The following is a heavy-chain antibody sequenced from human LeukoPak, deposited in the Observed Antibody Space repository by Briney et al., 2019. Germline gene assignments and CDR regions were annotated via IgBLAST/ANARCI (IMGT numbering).Heavy chain of an antibody. Sequence: ASVKVSCKASGYTFTGYYMYWVRQAPGQGLEWMGWINPNSGGTNYAQKFQGRVTMPRDTSITTAYMELSGLRSDDTAIYYCARGRLAAPGRTGYNWFDPWGQGTLVTVSS. J-gene: IGHJ5*02. V-gene: IGHV1-2*02. CDR3: ARGRLAAPGRTGYNWFDP. CDR2: INPNSGGT. D-gene: IGHD6-13*01. CDR1: GYTFTGYY.